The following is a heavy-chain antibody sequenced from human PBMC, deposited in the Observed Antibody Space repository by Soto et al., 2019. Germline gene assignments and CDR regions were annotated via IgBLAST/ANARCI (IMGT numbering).Heavy chain of an antibody. J-gene: IGHJ3*02. D-gene: IGHD6-13*01. Sequence: HPGGSLRLSCAASGFTFSSYAMHWVRQAPGKGLEWVAVISYDGSNKYYADSVKGRFTISRDNSKNTLYLQMNSLRAEDTAVYYCARGYSSSWYAHDAFDIWGQGTMVTVSS. CDR3: ARGYSSSWYAHDAFDI. CDR1: GFTFSSYA. CDR2: ISYDGSNK. V-gene: IGHV3-30-3*01.